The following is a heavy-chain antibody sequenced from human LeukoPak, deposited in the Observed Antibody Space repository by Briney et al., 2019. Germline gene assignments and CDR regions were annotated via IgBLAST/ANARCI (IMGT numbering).Heavy chain of an antibody. CDR3: ARGRPRAPFDY. V-gene: IGHV4-34*01. CDR1: GGSFSGYY. Sequence: PETLSLTCAVYGGSFSGYYWSWIRQPPGKGLEWIGEINHSGSTNYNPSLKSRVTISVDTSKNQFSLKLSSVTAADTAVYYCARGRPRAPFDYWGQGTLVTVPS. J-gene: IGHJ4*02. CDR2: INHSGST.